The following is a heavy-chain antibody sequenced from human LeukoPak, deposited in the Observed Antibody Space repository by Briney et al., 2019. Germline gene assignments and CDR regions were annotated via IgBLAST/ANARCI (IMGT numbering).Heavy chain of an antibody. CDR1: GFTFSSYA. Sequence: GGSLRLSCAASGFTFSSYAMSWVRQAPGKGLEWVSAISGSGGSTYYADSVKGRFTISRDNSKNTLYLQMNSLRAEDTAVYYCAKAGQGFGELLAGIPYYYYGMDVWGQGTTVTVSS. CDR2: ISGSGGST. D-gene: IGHD3-10*01. CDR3: AKAGQGFGELLAGIPYYYYGMDV. V-gene: IGHV3-23*01. J-gene: IGHJ6*02.